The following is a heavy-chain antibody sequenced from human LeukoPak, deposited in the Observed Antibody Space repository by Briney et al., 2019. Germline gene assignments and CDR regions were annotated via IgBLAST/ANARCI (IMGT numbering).Heavy chain of an antibody. CDR2: ISSSSSTI. CDR3: ARVDWADAFDI. Sequence: PGGSLRLSCAASGFTFSSYSMNWVRQAPGKGLEWVSYISSSSSTIYYADSVKGRFTISRDNAKNSLYLQMNSLRAEDTAVYYCARVDWADAFDIWGQGTMVTVPS. V-gene: IGHV3-48*04. J-gene: IGHJ3*02. CDR1: GFTFSSYS. D-gene: IGHD3-9*01.